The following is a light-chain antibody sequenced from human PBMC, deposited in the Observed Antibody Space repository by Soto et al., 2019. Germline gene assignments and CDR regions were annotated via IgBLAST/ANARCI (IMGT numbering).Light chain of an antibody. CDR2: SAS. J-gene: IGKJ3*01. CDR1: QDIRNY. Sequence: DIQMTQSPSSLSASVGDRVTITCRASQDIRNYLAWYQQKPGKVPKLLIYSASTLQSGVPSRLSGSGSRTDFTLTISSLQPEDRATYYCQKFNCVPLTFGPGTKVDIK. V-gene: IGKV1-27*01. CDR3: QKFNCVPLT.